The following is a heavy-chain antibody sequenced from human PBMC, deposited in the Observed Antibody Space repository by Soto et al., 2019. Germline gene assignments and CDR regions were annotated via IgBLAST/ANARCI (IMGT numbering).Heavy chain of an antibody. CDR3: VKDIHEQWLVSHFEY. CDR1: GFTFDSYA. Sequence: EVQLVESGGGLVQPGRSLRLSCVASGFTFDSYAMHWVRQAPGKGLEWVSGISWNSGSIGYEDSVKGRITISRDNAQNSIYLEMNSLSVEDTAFYYCVKDIHEQWLVSHFEYWGQGALVTVSS. D-gene: IGHD6-19*01. V-gene: IGHV3-9*01. CDR2: ISWNSGSI. J-gene: IGHJ4*02.